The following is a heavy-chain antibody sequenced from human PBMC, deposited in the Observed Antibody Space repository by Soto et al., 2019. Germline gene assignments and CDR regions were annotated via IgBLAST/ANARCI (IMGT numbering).Heavy chain of an antibody. D-gene: IGHD3-10*01. CDR2: ISSSSSTI. Sequence: PGGSLRLSCAASGFTFSSYSMNWVRQAPGKGLEWVSYISSSSSTIYYADSVKGRFTISRDNAKNSLYLQMNSLRAEDTAVYHCARSSGGSGKLWNYYGMDVWGQGTTVTVSS. J-gene: IGHJ6*02. V-gene: IGHV3-48*01. CDR1: GFTFSSYS. CDR3: ARSSGGSGKLWNYYGMDV.